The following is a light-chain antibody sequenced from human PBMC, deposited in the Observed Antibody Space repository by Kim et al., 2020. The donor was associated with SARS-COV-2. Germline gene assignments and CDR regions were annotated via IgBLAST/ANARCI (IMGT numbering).Light chain of an antibody. CDR2: AAS. CDR3: QQSYSTPFT. CDR1: QSISSY. J-gene: IGKJ4*01. V-gene: IGKV1-39*01. Sequence: DIQMTQSPSSLSASVGERVTITCRASQSISSYLNWYQQKPGKAPKLLIYAASSLQSGVPSRFSGSGSGTDFTLTISSLQPEDFATYYCQQSYSTPFTFGGGTKVDIK.